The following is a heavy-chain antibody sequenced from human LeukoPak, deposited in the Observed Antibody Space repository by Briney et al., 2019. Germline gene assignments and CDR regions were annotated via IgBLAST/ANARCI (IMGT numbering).Heavy chain of an antibody. V-gene: IGHV3-23*01. Sequence: GGSLRLSCAASGFTFSSYAMSWVRQAPGKGLEWVSAISGSGGSTYYADSVKGRFTISRDNSKNTLYLQMNSLSAEDTAVYYCAKDPRWTRVQNDDWGQGTLVTVSS. CDR2: ISGSGGST. J-gene: IGHJ4*02. D-gene: IGHD1-1*01. CDR1: GFTFSSYA. CDR3: AKDPRWTRVQNDD.